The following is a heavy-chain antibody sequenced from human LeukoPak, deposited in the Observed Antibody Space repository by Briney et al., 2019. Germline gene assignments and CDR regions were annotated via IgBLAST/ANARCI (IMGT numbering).Heavy chain of an antibody. CDR2: ISGSGGST. D-gene: IGHD3-22*01. J-gene: IGHJ4*02. Sequence: GGSLRLSCAASGFTFSSYAMSWVRQAPGKGLEWVSAISGSGGSTYYADSVKGRFTISRDNSKNTLYLQMSSLRAEDTAVYYCAKGTYYYDSSGYYSDYWGQGTLVTVSS. V-gene: IGHV3-23*01. CDR1: GFTFSSYA. CDR3: AKGTYYYDSSGYYSDY.